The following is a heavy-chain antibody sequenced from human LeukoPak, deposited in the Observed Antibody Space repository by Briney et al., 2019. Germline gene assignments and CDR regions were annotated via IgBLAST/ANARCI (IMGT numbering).Heavy chain of an antibody. J-gene: IGHJ6*02. CDR1: GYTLTELS. D-gene: IGHD1-26*01. CDR3: ATEGMVGASYYYYGMAV. CDR2: FDPEHSKT. Sequence: ASVKVSCKVSGYTLTELSMHWVRQAPGKGLDWMGGFDPEHSKTVYAQDFEGRLTMTEDTSTDTAYMELSSLRSEDTAVCYCATEGMVGASYYYYGMAVWGQGTTVTVSS. V-gene: IGHV1-24*01.